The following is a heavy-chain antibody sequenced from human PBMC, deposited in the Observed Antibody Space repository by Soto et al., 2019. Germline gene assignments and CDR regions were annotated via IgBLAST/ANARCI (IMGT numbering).Heavy chain of an antibody. CDR3: AKDDYDILTGPSS. V-gene: IGHV3-9*01. D-gene: IGHD3-9*01. CDR2: ISWNSGSI. J-gene: IGHJ5*02. Sequence: GGSLRLSCAASGFTFDDYAVHWVRQAPGKGLEWVSGISWNSGSIGYADSVKGRFTISRDNAKNSLYLQMNSLRAEDTALYYCAKDDYDILTGPSSWGQGTLVTVSS. CDR1: GFTFDDYA.